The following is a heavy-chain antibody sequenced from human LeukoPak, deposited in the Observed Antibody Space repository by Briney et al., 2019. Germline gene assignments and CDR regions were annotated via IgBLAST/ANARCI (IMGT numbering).Heavy chain of an antibody. CDR3: ARGGSSWYHPYYFDY. Sequence: KSSETLSLTCAVYGGSFSGYYWSWIRQPPGKGLEWIGEINHSGSTNYNPSLKSRVTISIDTSKNQFSLNLNSVTAADTAVYYCARGGSSWYHPYYFDYWGQGTLVTVSS. V-gene: IGHV4-34*01. CDR2: INHSGST. J-gene: IGHJ4*02. CDR1: GGSFSGYY. D-gene: IGHD6-13*01.